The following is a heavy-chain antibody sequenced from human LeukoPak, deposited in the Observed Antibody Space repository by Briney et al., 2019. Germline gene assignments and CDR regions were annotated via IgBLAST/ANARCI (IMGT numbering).Heavy chain of an antibody. Sequence: GASVKVSCKASGGTFSSYAISWVRQAPGQGLAWMGRIIPILGIANYAQKFQGRVTITADKSTSTAYMELSSLRSEDTAVYYCAGYSISIPDYYYYYYGMDVWGQGTTVTVSS. V-gene: IGHV1-69*04. J-gene: IGHJ6*02. CDR2: IIPILGIA. D-gene: IGHD6-13*01. CDR3: AGYSISIPDYYYYYYGMDV. CDR1: GGTFSSYA.